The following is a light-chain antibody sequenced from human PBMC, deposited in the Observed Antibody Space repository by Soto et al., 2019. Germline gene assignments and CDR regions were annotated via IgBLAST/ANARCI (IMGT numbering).Light chain of an antibody. CDR2: GAS. CDR1: QSISSSY. CDR3: HQYGSSPST. J-gene: IGKJ1*01. Sequence: EIVLTQSPGTLSLSPGKRATLSCRASQSISSSYLAWYQQRPGQAPRLLIYGASSSATGIPDRFSGSGSGTELTLTISRLEREDFAVYYCHQYGSSPSTFGQGTKVDSK. V-gene: IGKV3-20*01.